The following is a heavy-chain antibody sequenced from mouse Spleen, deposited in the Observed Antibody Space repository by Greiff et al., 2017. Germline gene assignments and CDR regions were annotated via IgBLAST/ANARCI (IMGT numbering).Heavy chain of an antibody. CDR1: GYTFTNYW. J-gene: IGHJ1*03. Sequence: VQLQQSGAELVRPGTSVKMSCKASGYTFTNYWIGWAKQRPGHGLEWIGDIYPGGGYTNYNEKFKGKATLTADKSSSTAYMQFSSLTSEDSAIYYCARKDWDKYFDVWGTGTTVTVSS. CDR2: IYPGGGYT. V-gene: IGHV1-63*01. D-gene: IGHD4-1*01. CDR3: ARKDWDKYFDV.